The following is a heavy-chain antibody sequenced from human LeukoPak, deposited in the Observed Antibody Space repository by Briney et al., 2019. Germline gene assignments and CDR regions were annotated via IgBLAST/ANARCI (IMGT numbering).Heavy chain of an antibody. CDR1: GFTFSSYA. CDR2: ISYDGSNK. J-gene: IGHJ4*02. Sequence: GGSLRLSCAASGFTFSSYAMHWVRQAPGKGLEWVAVISYDGSNKYYADSVKGRFTISRDNSKNTLYLQMNSLRAEDTAVYYCARDLFSTGYYDSSGYYGGAYWGQGTLVTVSS. V-gene: IGHV3-30-3*01. D-gene: IGHD3-22*01. CDR3: ARDLFSTGYYDSSGYYGGAY.